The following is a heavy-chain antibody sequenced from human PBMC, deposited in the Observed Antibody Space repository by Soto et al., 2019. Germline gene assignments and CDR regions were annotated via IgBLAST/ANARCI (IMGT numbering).Heavy chain of an antibody. J-gene: IGHJ4*02. CDR2: ISAYNGNT. D-gene: IGHD6-19*01. V-gene: IGHV1-18*01. Sequence: VASVKVSCKASGYTFTSYGISWVRQAPGQGLEWMGWISAYNGNTNYAQKLQGRVTMTTDTSTSTAYMELRSLRSDDTAVYYCARDVGIAVAGTGGYWGQGTLVTVSS. CDR3: ARDVGIAVAGTGGY. CDR1: GYTFTSYG.